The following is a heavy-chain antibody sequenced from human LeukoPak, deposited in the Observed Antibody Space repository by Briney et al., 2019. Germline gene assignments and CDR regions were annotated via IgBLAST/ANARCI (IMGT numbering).Heavy chain of an antibody. V-gene: IGHV4-59*04. D-gene: IGHD2-2*01. CDR2: IYYSGST. Sequence: PSETLSLTCTVSGGSISSYYWSWIRQPPGKGLEWIGYIYYSGSTYYNPSLKSRVTISVDTSKNQFSLKLSSVTAADTAVYYCARWIVVVPAADYWGQGTLVTVSS. CDR1: GGSISSYY. J-gene: IGHJ4*02. CDR3: ARWIVVVPAADY.